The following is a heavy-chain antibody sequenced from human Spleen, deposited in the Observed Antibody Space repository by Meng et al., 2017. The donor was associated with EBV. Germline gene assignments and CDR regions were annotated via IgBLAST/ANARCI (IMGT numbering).Heavy chain of an antibody. D-gene: IGHD2-2*01. J-gene: IGHJ4*02. V-gene: IGHV1-18*01. CDR2: ISAHTGNT. CDR1: GGTFSNYA. CDR3: ARGFVVVPASFYLNY. Sequence: QVQLVQSGAEVKKPXXXXXVXCKXSGGTFSNYAISWVRQAPGQGLEWMGWISAHTGNTDYAQTLQGRVTMTRDTSTTTAYMELRSLRSEDTAVYYCARGFVVVPASFYLNYWGQGTLVTVSS.